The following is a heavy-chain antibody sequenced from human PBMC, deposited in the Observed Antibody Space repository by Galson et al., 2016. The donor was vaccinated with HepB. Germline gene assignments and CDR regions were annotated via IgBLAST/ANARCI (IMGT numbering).Heavy chain of an antibody. CDR1: GFTFTQCW. J-gene: IGHJ6*02. V-gene: IGHV3-74*01. CDR3: ASGPRYQVHYAMDA. D-gene: IGHD2-2*01. Sequence: SLRLSCAASGFTFTQCWMHWVRLVPGKGLALVGRINNDGSSTNYADPAKGRFTITRDNVENTVYLQMNSLTVEDTAIYFHASGPRYQVHYAMDAWGRGTTVTVS. CDR2: INNDGSST.